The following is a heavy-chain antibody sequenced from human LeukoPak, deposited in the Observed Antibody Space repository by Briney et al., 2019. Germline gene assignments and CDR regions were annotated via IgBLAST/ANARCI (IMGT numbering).Heavy chain of an antibody. D-gene: IGHD2-2*01. CDR2: IKQDGSEK. J-gene: IGHJ6*03. Sequence: GSLRLSCAASGFTFSSYWMSWVRQAPGKGLEWVANIKQDGSEKYYVDSVKGRFTISRDNAKNSLYLQMNSLRAEDTAVYYCARYPIVVVPAAINDYYMDVWGKGTTVTVSS. V-gene: IGHV3-7*01. CDR3: ARYPIVVVPAAINDYYMDV. CDR1: GFTFSSYW.